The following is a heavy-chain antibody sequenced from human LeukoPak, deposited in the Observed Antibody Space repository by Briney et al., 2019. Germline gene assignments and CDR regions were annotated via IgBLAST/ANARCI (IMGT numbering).Heavy chain of an antibody. D-gene: IGHD2-15*01. V-gene: IGHV4-59*01. CDR3: ARTNCSGGSCYSDY. CDR2: IYYSGST. J-gene: IGHJ4*02. CDR1: GGSISSYY. Sequence: PSETLSLTCTVSGGSISSYYWSWIWQPPGKGLEWIGYIYYSGSTNYNPSLKSRVTISVDTSKNQFSLKLSSVTAADTAVYYCARTNCSGGSCYSDYWGQGTLVTVSS.